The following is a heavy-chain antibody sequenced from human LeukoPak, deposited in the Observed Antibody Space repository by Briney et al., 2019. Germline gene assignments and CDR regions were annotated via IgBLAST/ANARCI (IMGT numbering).Heavy chain of an antibody. CDR3: ARTQGVYYYGSKSPQPYFQH. J-gene: IGHJ1*01. D-gene: IGHD3-10*01. CDR2: IYYSGST. Sequence: SETLSLTCTVSGGSVSSGSYYWSWIRQPPGKGLEWIGYIYYSGSTNYNPSLKSRVTISVDTAKNQFSLKLSSVTAADTAVYYWARTQGVYYYGSKSPQPYFQHRGQGTLVTVSS. CDR1: GGSVSSGSYY. V-gene: IGHV4-61*01.